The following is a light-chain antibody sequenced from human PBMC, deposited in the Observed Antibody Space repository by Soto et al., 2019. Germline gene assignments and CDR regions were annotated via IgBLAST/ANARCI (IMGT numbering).Light chain of an antibody. J-gene: IGLJ2*01. V-gene: IGLV1-40*01. Sequence: QSVLTQPPSVSGAPGQRVTISCTGSSSNIGAGYDVHWYQQLPGTAPKLLIYGNSNRPSGVTDRFSGSKSGTSASLAITGLQAEDESEYYGQSYDSSLSGFVVFGGGTKLTVL. CDR1: SSNIGAGYD. CDR3: QSYDSSLSGFVV. CDR2: GNS.